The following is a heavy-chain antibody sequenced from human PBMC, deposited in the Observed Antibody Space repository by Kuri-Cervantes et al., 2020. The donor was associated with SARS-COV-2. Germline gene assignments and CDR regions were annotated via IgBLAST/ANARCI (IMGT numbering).Heavy chain of an antibody. CDR1: GFTFSRYA. CDR3: ARGRLGVHDS. V-gene: IGHV3-30-3*01. Sequence: GESLKISCAASGFTFSRYAMHWVRQAPGKGLEWVAVISYDGSNKDYTASVKGRFTISRDNSQNTLYLQMKSLRTEDTALYYCARGRLGVHDSWGQGTLVTVYS. CDR2: ISYDGSNK. D-gene: IGHD2-8*01. J-gene: IGHJ4*02.